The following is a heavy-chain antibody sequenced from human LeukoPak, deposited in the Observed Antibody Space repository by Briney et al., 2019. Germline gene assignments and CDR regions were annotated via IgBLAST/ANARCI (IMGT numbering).Heavy chain of an antibody. CDR3: ARNRIAAAGNWFDP. J-gene: IGHJ5*02. D-gene: IGHD6-13*01. Sequence: GGSLRLSCAASGFTLSSYSMNWVRQAPGKGLEWISYIDSDTYGDTIYYPHTVKGRFTISRDNAKNSLYLQMDSLRSEDTAVYYCARNRIAAAGNWFDPWGQGTLVTVSS. CDR1: GFTLSSYS. V-gene: IGHV3-48*01. CDR2: IDSDTYGDTI.